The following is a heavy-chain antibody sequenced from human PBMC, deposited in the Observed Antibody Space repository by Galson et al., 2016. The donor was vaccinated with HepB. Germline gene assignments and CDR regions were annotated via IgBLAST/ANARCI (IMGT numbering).Heavy chain of an antibody. D-gene: IGHD3-3*01. CDR3: ARSYYDFWSGLGY. CDR2: IYSGGYT. V-gene: IGHV3-53*01. J-gene: IGHJ4*02. Sequence: SLRLSFAASGFTVRSNYMTWVRQAPGQGLQWVSVIYSGGYTYYADSVKGRFTISRDESKNTVYLQMNSLRAEDTALYYCARSYYDFWSGLGYWGQGTLVTVSS. CDR1: GFTVRSNY.